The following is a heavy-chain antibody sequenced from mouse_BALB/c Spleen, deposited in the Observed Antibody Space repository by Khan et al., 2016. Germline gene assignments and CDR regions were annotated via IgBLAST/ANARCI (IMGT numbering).Heavy chain of an antibody. Sequence: EVELVESGRGLVKPGGSLKLSCAASGFAFSRYDMSWVRQTAEKRLEWVAFIRSGGDFTYYPDTLNGRFTVSRDNSNNTLYLQMNSLRSDDTAMYYCARHGLPDWYFDVWGAGTTVTVSS. CDR1: GFAFSRYD. CDR3: ARHGLPDWYFDV. D-gene: IGHD2-4*01. V-gene: IGHV5-12-1*01. CDR2: IRSGGDFT. J-gene: IGHJ1*01.